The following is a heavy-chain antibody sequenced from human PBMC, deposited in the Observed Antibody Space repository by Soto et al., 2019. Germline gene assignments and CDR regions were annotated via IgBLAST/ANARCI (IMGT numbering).Heavy chain of an antibody. CDR1: GGTFSSYA. CDR2: IIPIFGTA. CDR3: ARDYGARQNYYGMDV. J-gene: IGHJ6*02. Sequence: ASVKVSCKASGGTFSSYAISWVRQAPGQGLEWMGGIIPIFGTANYAQRFQGRVTITADKSTSTAYMELSSLRSEDTAVYYCARDYGARQNYYGMDVWGQGTMVTVS. D-gene: IGHD3-10*01. V-gene: IGHV1-69*06.